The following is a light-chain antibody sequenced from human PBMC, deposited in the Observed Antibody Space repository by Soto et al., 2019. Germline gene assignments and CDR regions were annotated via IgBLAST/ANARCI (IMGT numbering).Light chain of an antibody. CDR3: QQYNNWPPIT. CDR2: GAS. Sequence: DIVMTQSPATLSLSPGERVTLSCGASHSVSSNLAWDQQKLGQAHRLLIYGASTRATGIPARFSGTGSGTEFTLTISSLQPEDFAVYYCQQYNNWPPITFGQGTRLEIK. V-gene: IGKV3D-15*01. CDR1: HSVSSN. J-gene: IGKJ5*01.